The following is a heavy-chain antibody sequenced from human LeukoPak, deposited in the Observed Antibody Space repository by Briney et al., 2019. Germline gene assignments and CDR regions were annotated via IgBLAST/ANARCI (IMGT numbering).Heavy chain of an antibody. CDR1: GYTFTGYY. J-gene: IGHJ6*02. V-gene: IGHV1-18*04. CDR2: ISAYNGNT. CDR3: ARDSGSYYNYYYGMDV. Sequence: ASVKVSCKASGYTFTGYYMHWVRQAPGQGLEWMGWISAYNGNTNYAQKLQGRVTMTTDTSTSTAYMELRSLRSDDTAVYYCARDSGSYYNYYYGMDVWGQGTTVTVSS. D-gene: IGHD1-26*01.